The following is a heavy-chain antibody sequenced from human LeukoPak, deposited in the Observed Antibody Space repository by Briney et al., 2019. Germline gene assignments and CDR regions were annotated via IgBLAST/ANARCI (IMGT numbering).Heavy chain of an antibody. CDR1: GYTFTSYG. D-gene: IGHD4-17*01. J-gene: IGHJ4*02. V-gene: IGHV1-18*01. CDR2: ISAYNGNT. CDR3: ARDEDYGIFVNVDY. Sequence: ASVKVSCKASGYTFTSYGISWVRQAPGQGLEWMGWISAYNGNTNCAQRLQGRVTMTTDTPTSTAYMELRSLRSDDTAVYYCARDEDYGIFVNVDYWGQGTLVTVSS.